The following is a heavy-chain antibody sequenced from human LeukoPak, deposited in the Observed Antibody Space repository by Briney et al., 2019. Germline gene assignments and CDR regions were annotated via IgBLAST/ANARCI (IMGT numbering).Heavy chain of an antibody. J-gene: IGHJ4*02. V-gene: IGHV3-74*01. Sequence: XXLXCAASXFTXSSXWMHWVXQXPGXGLVWVSRINSDGSSTSYADSVKGRFTISRDNAKNTLYLQMNSLRAEDTAVYYCASSQWELPLDYWGQGTLVTVSS. D-gene: IGHD1-26*01. CDR1: XFTXSSXW. CDR3: ASSQWELPLDY. CDR2: INSDGSST.